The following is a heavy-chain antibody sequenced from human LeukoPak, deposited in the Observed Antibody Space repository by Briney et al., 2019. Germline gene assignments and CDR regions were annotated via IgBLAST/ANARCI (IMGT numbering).Heavy chain of an antibody. CDR3: ARGVSGTGTDI. J-gene: IGHJ3*02. CDR1: GFTFSSYW. CDR2: IKTDGSST. D-gene: IGHD1-14*01. Sequence: GGSLRLSCAASGFTFSSYWMHWVRQAPGKGLVWVSRIKTDGSSTDYADSVKGRFTISRDNAKNTMYLQMNSLRAEDTAVYYCARGVSGTGTDIWGLGTMVTVSS. V-gene: IGHV3-74*01.